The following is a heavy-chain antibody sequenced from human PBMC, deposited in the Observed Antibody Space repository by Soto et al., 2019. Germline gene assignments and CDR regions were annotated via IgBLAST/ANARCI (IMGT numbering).Heavy chain of an antibody. V-gene: IGHV4-4*07. CDR2: IYNGGNT. J-gene: IGHJ6*02. D-gene: IGHD3-10*01. Sequence: SETLSLTCTVSGGSISSYYWSWIRQSAGKGLEWIGRIYNGGNTQYNPSLKSRVTMSADTSKNQFSLRLNSVTAADTAVYYCARDGSDSYGLNVWGQGTTVTVSS. CDR1: GGSISSYY. CDR3: ARDGSDSYGLNV.